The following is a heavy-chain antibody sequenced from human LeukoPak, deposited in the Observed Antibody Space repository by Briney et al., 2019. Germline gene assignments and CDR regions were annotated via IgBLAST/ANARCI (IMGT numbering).Heavy chain of an antibody. V-gene: IGHV4-59*01. CDR2: IYYSGST. Sequence: SETLSLTCTVSGVSITLYYWTWIRQPPGKGLEWIGYIYYSGSTNYNPSLKSRVTISVDTSKNQFSLRLSSVTAADTAVYYCARDRGDYGDYHGLWFDPWGQGTLVTVSS. CDR1: GVSITLYY. CDR3: ARDRGDYGDYHGLWFDP. D-gene: IGHD4-17*01. J-gene: IGHJ5*02.